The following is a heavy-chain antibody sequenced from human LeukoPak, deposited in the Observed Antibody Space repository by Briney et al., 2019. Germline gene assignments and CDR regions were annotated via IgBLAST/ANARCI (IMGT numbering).Heavy chain of an antibody. D-gene: IGHD6-13*01. V-gene: IGHV4-39*01. Sequence: SETLSLTCTVSGVYISSSSYYWGWIRQPPGENLEWIGSIYYSGTTYYSPSLKSRVSISLDTSKDQFSLKLNSVTAADTAVYYCARQDLAVSGIDYWGQGTLVTVSS. CDR2: IYYSGTT. CDR3: ARQDLAVSGIDY. CDR1: GVYISSSSYY. J-gene: IGHJ4*02.